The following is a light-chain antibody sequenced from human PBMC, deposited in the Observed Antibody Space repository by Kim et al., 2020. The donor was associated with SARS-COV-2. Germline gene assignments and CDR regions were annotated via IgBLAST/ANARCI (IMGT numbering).Light chain of an antibody. CDR1: QSVSGW. CDR3: QQYSSYPIT. CDR2: MAT. Sequence: DIQMTQSPSTLSASVGDRVTITCRASQSVSGWLAWYQQKPGEAPKLLVYMATTLESGVPSRFSGSGSGTEFTLTISSLQPDDFATYYCQQYSSYPITFGQGTRLEIK. V-gene: IGKV1-5*03. J-gene: IGKJ5*01.